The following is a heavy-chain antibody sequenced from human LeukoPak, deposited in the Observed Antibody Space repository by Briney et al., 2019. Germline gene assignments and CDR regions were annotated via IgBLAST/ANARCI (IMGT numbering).Heavy chain of an antibody. Sequence: PGGSLRLSCAASGFTFDDYAMHWVRQAPGKGLEWVSGISWNSGSIGYADSVKGRFTISRDNAKNSLYLQMNSLRAEDTALYYCAEDKGVPAASDAFDIWGQRTMGTVSS. CDR3: AEDKGVPAASDAFDI. CDR1: GFTFDDYA. J-gene: IGHJ3*02. V-gene: IGHV3-9*01. D-gene: IGHD2-2*01. CDR2: ISWNSGSI.